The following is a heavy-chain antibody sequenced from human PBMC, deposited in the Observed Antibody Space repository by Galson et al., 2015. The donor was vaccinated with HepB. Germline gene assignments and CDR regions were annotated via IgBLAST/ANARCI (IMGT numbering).Heavy chain of an antibody. V-gene: IGHV3-33*01. CDR3: ARGENASGYRPDY. CDR1: GFTFSRYA. D-gene: IGHD3-22*01. Sequence: SLRLSCAGTGFTFSRYAMHWVRHAPGKGLEWVTIIWNDGSRKLYGNSVRGRFTISRDNSKNTVYLQMNSLRAEDTGVYYCARGENASGYRPDYWGQGTLVTVSS. J-gene: IGHJ4*02. CDR2: IWNDGSRK.